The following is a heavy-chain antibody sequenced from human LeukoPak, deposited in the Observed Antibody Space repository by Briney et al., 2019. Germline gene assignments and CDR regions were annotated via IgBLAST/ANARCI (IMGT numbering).Heavy chain of an antibody. CDR2: IYYSGST. Sequence: SETLSLTCTVSGGSISSYYWSWIRQPPGKGLEWIGYIYYSGSTNYNPSLKSRVTISVDTSKNQFSLKLSSVTAADTAVYYCAGSYGYYFDYWGQGTLVTVSS. CDR3: AGSYGYYFDY. V-gene: IGHV4-59*01. D-gene: IGHD4-17*01. CDR1: GGSISSYY. J-gene: IGHJ4*02.